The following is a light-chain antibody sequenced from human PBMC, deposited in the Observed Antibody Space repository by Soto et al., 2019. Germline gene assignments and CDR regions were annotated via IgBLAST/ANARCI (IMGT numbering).Light chain of an antibody. CDR1: QAISNY. CDR2: AAS. V-gene: IGKV1-27*01. CDR3: QTYNKAPPLT. J-gene: IGKJ4*01. Sequence: DIQMTQSPSSLSASIGDRVTITCRASQAISNYLAWFQQRPGGVPKLLIYAASTLRSGVPSRFSGSGSGTAFTLTISSLQPDDVAPYYCQTYNKAPPLTFGGGTKVEIK.